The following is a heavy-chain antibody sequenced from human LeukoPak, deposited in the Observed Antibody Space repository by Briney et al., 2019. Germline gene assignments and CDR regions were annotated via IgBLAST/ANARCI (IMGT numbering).Heavy chain of an antibody. CDR3: AKDTNRVYYFDY. J-gene: IGHJ4*02. V-gene: IGHV3-30*02. Sequence: TGGSLRLSCAASGFTFSSYGMHWVRQAPGKGLEWVAFIRYDGSNKYYADSVKGRFTISRDNSKNTLYLQMTSLRAEDTAVYYCAKDTNRVYYFDYWGQGTLVTVSS. CDR1: GFTFSSYG. CDR2: IRYDGSNK. D-gene: IGHD1-14*01.